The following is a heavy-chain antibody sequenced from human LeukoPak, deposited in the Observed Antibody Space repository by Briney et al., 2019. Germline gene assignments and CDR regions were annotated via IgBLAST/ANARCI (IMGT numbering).Heavy chain of an antibody. D-gene: IGHD2-15*01. CDR3: ARWYSNTAVFDY. CDR1: GYTFTGYY. CDR2: INPNSGGT. Sequence: ASVKVSCKASGYTFTGYYMHWVRQAPGQGLEWMGWINPNSGGTNYAQKFQGRVTMTRDTSISTAYMELSRLRSDDTAVYYCARWYSNTAVFDYWGQGTLVTASS. J-gene: IGHJ4*02. V-gene: IGHV1-2*02.